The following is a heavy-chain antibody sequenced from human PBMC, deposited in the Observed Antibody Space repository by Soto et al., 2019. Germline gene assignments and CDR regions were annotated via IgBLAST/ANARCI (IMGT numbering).Heavy chain of an antibody. Sequence: SETLSLTCTVSGGSISPYYWSWIRQPPGKGLEWIGYISHSGTTNYNPSLKNRVTISLDTSKNQFSVKVSPVTAADTAVYYCARQAVEVGVDYFETWGPETLVSASS. D-gene: IGHD1-26*01. CDR3: ARQAVEVGVDYFET. CDR1: GGSISPYY. V-gene: IGHV4-59*08. J-gene: IGHJ4*02. CDR2: ISHSGTT.